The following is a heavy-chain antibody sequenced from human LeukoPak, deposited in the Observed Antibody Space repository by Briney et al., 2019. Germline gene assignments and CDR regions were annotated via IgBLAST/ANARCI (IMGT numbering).Heavy chain of an antibody. CDR1: GYTFTSYY. D-gene: IGHD2-8*01. CDR2: INPSGGST. CDR3: ARDERMVYATPTTYYFDY. Sequence: GGSLRLSCAASGYTFTSYYMHWVRQAPGQGLEWMGIINPSGGSTSYAQKFQGRVTMTRDTSTSTVYMELSSLRSEDTAVYYCARDERMVYATPTTYYFDYWGQGTLVTVSS. J-gene: IGHJ4*02. V-gene: IGHV1-46*01.